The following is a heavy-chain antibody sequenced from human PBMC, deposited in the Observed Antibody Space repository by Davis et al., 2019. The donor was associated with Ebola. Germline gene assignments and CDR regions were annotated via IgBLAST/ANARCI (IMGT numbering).Heavy chain of an antibody. D-gene: IGHD6-13*01. V-gene: IGHV3-11*01. J-gene: IGHJ4*02. CDR2: ISSSGSTI. Sequence: GESLKISCAASGFTFSDYYMSWIRQAPGKGLEWVSYISSSGSTIYYADSVKGRFTISRDNAKNSLYLQVNSLRAEDTAVYYCAREVAAAGTNDYWGQGTLVTVSS. CDR3: AREVAAAGTNDY. CDR1: GFTFSDYY.